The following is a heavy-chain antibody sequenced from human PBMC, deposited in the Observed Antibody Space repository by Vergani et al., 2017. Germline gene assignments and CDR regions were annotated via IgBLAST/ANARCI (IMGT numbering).Heavy chain of an antibody. CDR2: TDYSGST. CDR1: GGSVSSCSFY. J-gene: IGHJ6*02. V-gene: IGHV4-61*01. D-gene: IGHD4-11*01. Sequence: QVQLQESGPGLLKPSETLSLTCTVSGGSVSSCSFYWSWIPQPPGEGLEWIGYTDYSGSTNYNPSLKSRVTISVDTSKNPFSLKLSAVTAADTAVYYCAGARATVTKRHHIRLGYYYYGIDVWGQG. CDR3: AGARATVTKRHHIRLGYYYYGIDV.